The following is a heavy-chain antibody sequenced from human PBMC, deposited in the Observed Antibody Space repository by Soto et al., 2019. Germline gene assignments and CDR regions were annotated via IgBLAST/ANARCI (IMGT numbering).Heavy chain of an antibody. Sequence: QLQLQESGPGLVKPSETLSLTCTVSGGSISSSSYYWGWIRQPPGKGLEWIGSIYYSGSTYYNPSLRXRXTXSXXTAKNQFSLKLSSVTAADTAVYYCARRQSSSWSGPWGPGTLVTVSS. CDR3: ARRQSSSWSGP. CDR1: GGSISSSSYY. V-gene: IGHV4-39*01. J-gene: IGHJ5*02. CDR2: IYYSGST. D-gene: IGHD6-13*01.